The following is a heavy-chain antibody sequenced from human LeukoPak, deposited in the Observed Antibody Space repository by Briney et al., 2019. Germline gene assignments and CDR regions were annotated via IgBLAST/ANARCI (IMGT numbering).Heavy chain of an antibody. CDR1: GYTLTELS. D-gene: IGHD1-7*01. J-gene: IGHJ6*03. V-gene: IGHV1-24*01. CDR3: ARDRGYNWNYGRPNYYYYYMDV. CDR2: FDPEDGET. Sequence: ASVKVSCKVSGYTLTELSMHWVRQAPGKGLEWMGGFDPEDGETIYAQKFQGRVTMTEDTSTDTAYMELSSLRSEDTAVYYCARDRGYNWNYGRPNYYYYYMDVWGKGTTVTVSS.